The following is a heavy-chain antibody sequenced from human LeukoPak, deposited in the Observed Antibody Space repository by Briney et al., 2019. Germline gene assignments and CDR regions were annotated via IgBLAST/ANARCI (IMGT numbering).Heavy chain of an antibody. CDR3: ATPRGSGSYLAFDY. CDR2: INSDGSST. J-gene: IGHJ4*02. V-gene: IGHV3-74*01. CDR1: GFTLSSYW. D-gene: IGHD1-26*01. Sequence: HAGGSLRLSCAASGFTLSSYWMHWVRQAPGKGLVWVSRINSDGSSTSYADSVKGRFTISRDNAKNTLYLQMNSLRAEDTAVYCCATPRGSGSYLAFDYWGQGTLVTVSS.